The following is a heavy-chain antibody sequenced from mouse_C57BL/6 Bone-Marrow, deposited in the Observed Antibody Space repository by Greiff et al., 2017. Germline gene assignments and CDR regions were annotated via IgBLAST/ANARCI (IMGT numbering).Heavy chain of an antibody. J-gene: IGHJ1*03. CDR1: GFTFSSYT. D-gene: IGHD1-1*01. Sequence: EVKVEESGGGLVKPGGSLKLSCAASGFTFSSYTMSWVRQTPEKRLQWVAAISGGGGNTYYPDSVKGRFTISRDNDKTSLYLQMSSLRSEDTALYYCSRQVTTVLATKYFDVWGTGTTVTVSS. CDR2: ISGGGGNT. V-gene: IGHV5-9*01. CDR3: SRQVTTVLATKYFDV.